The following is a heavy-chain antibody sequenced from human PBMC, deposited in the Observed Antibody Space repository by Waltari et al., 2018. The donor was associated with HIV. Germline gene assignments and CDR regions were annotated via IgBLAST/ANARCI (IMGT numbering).Heavy chain of an antibody. CDR2: ISSGGNI. CDR3: ARQLRIILTSSYRMDV. D-gene: IGHD3-16*02. V-gene: IGHV4-39*02. Sequence: HLQLQESGPSLLKPSGTLSLSCPVSGSPVANRDALWGWFRQPPGKSLEWIVSISSGGNIYHNQTLKSRISISLDTSRNHISLKMTSATASDSAVYYCARQLRIILTSSYRMDVWGPGTLVTV. CDR1: GSPVANRDAL. J-gene: IGHJ6*02.